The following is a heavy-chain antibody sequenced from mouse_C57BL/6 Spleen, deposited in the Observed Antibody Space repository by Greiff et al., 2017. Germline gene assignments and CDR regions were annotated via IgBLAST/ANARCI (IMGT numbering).Heavy chain of an antibody. D-gene: IGHD1-1*01. CDR2: ISYDGSN. J-gene: IGHJ1*03. V-gene: IGHV3-6*01. Sequence: EVQVVESGPGLVKPSQSLSLTCSVTGYSITSGYYWNWIRQFPGNKLEWMGYISYDGSNNYNPSLKNRISITRDTSKNQFFLKLNSVTTEDTATYYCAPFITTVGWYFDVWGTGTTVTVSS. CDR1: GYSITSGYY. CDR3: APFITTVGWYFDV.